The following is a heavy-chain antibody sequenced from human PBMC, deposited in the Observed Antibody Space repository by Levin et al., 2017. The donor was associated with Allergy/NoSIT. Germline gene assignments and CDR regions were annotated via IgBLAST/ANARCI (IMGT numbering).Heavy chain of an antibody. CDR3: ARGSLSSIPVDLTGTTSEFDP. CDR2: ISSSSSTI. CDR1: GFTFSSYS. J-gene: IGHJ5*02. V-gene: IGHV3-48*02. D-gene: IGHD1-20*01. Sequence: GGSLRLSCAASGFTFSSYSMNWVRQAPGKGLEWVSYISSSSSTIYYADSVKGRFTISRDNAKNSLYLQMNSLRDEDTAVYYCARGSLSSIPVDLTGTTSEFDPWGQGTLVTVSS.